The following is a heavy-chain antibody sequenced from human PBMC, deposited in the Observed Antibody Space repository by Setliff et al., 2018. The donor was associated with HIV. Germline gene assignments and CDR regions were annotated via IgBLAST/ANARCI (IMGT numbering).Heavy chain of an antibody. CDR1: GGTFSSYA. V-gene: IGHV1-69*10. D-gene: IGHD6-13*01. CDR3: ASTSSSWCDAFDI. CDR2: IIPILGIA. Sequence: SVKVSCKASGGTFSSYAISWVRQAPGPGLEWMGGIIPILGIANYAQKSQGRVTITSDKSTSTAYMEPSSRRSEDTAVYYCASTSSSWCDAFDIWGQGTMVTVSS. J-gene: IGHJ3*02.